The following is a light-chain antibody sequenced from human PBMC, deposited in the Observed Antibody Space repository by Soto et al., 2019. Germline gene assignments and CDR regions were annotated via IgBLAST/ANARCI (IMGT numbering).Light chain of an antibody. J-gene: IGLJ1*01. Sequence: QSVLTQPASVSGSPGQSITISCTGTSSDVGGYNYVSWYQHHPGKAPKLLIYDVSNGPSGVSNRFFGSKSGNTASLTISGLQPDDVADYYCSSYTSSSPRVFGTGTKVTVL. CDR2: DVS. CDR3: SSYTSSSPRV. CDR1: SSDVGGYNY. V-gene: IGLV2-14*03.